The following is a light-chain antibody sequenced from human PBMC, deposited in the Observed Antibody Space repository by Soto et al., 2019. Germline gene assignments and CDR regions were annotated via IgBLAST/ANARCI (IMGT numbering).Light chain of an antibody. CDR2: AAS. J-gene: IGKJ1*01. CDR1: QGISSY. Sequence: AIRMTQSPSSLSASTGDRVTITCRASQGISSYLAWYQQKPGKAPKLLIYAASTLQSGVPSRFSGSGSGTDFTLTISCLQSEYFATYYCHQYLSYPTWTFCQGTNADIK. V-gene: IGKV1-8*01. CDR3: HQYLSYPTWT.